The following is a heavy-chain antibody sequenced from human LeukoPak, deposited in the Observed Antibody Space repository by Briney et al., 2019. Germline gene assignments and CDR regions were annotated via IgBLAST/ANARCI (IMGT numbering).Heavy chain of an antibody. D-gene: IGHD1-1*01. Sequence: GGSLRLSCEASGFTYDDYVMHWVRQVPGKGLKWVSGISWNSGSIGYADSVKGRFTISRDNAKNSLDLQMNSLRAEDTALYYCSKDTNWDHDAFDIWCQGTMVTVSS. CDR3: SKDTNWDHDAFDI. CDR2: ISWNSGSI. CDR1: GFTYDDYV. J-gene: IGHJ3*02. V-gene: IGHV3-9*01.